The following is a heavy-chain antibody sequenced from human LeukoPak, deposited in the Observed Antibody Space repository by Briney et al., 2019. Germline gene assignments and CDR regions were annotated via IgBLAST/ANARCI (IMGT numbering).Heavy chain of an antibody. CDR1: GFTFSSYG. J-gene: IGHJ4*02. D-gene: IGHD2/OR15-2a*01. V-gene: IGHV3-23*01. CDR2: ISGSGGST. Sequence: GGSLRLSCAASGFTFSSYGMSWVRQAPGKGLEWVSAISGSGGSTYYADSVKGRFTISRDNAKNTLYLQMNSLRAEDTAVYYCARDWFHAIDYWGQGTLVTVSS. CDR3: ARDWFHAIDY.